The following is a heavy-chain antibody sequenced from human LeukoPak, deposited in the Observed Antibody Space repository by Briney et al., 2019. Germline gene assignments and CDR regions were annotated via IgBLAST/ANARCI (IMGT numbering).Heavy chain of an antibody. CDR3: ARAAPPLGFLEWFKYAFDI. Sequence: ASVKVSCKASGYTFTSYDINWVRQATGQGLEWMGWMNPNSGNTSYAQKFQGRVTMTRNTSISTAYMELSSLRSEDTAVYYCARAAPPLGFLEWFKYAFDIWGQGTMVTVSS. V-gene: IGHV1-8*01. J-gene: IGHJ3*02. CDR2: MNPNSGNT. D-gene: IGHD3-3*01. CDR1: GYTFTSYD.